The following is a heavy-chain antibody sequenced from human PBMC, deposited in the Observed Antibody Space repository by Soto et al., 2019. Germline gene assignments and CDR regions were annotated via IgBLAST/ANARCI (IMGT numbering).Heavy chain of an antibody. CDR1: GVTFISYG. J-gene: IGHJ6*02. CDR2: IWYDGTIK. V-gene: IGHV3-33*01. Sequence: QVQLVESGGGVVQPGTSLRLSCAASGVTFISYGMHWVRQAPGKGLEWVAVIWYDGTIKYYADSVKGRFTISRDNSKKTLYLHMNSLRVEDTAVYYCARAPSDYEPYYHCYAMDVWGQGTTVTVSS. CDR3: ARAPSDYEPYYHCYAMDV. D-gene: IGHD3-10*01.